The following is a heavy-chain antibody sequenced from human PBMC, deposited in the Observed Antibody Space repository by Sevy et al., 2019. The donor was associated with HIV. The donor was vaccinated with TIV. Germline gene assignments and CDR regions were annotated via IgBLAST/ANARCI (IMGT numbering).Heavy chain of an antibody. V-gene: IGHV4-4*07. J-gene: IGHJ6*02. CDR3: AREDWNNLSGYYYGMDV. CDR1: GGSISSYY. Sequence: SETLSLTCTVSGGSISSYYWSWIRQPAGKGLEWIGRIYTSGSTNYNPSLKSRVTTSVDTSKNQFSLKLSSVTAADTAVYYCAREDWNNLSGYYYGMDVWGQGTTVTVSS. CDR2: IYTSGST. D-gene: IGHD1-1*01.